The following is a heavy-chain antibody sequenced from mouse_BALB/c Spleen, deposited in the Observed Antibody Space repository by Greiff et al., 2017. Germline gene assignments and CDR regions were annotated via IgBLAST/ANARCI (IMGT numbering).Heavy chain of an antibody. D-gene: IGHD1-2*01. CDR2: IDPANGNT. J-gene: IGHJ2*01. V-gene: IGHV14-3*02. CDR3: ARRRPSDY. Sequence: VQLQQSGAELVKPGASVKLSCTASGFNIKDTYMHWVKQRPEQGLEWIGRIDPANGNTKYDPKFQGKATIAADTSSNTAYLQLSSLTSEDTAVYCCARRRPSDYWGQGTTLTVSA. CDR1: GFNIKDTY.